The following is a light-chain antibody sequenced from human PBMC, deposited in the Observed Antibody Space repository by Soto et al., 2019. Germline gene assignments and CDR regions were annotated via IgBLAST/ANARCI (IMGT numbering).Light chain of an antibody. CDR1: SSDVGAFTS. V-gene: IGLV2-14*03. CDR2: DII. J-gene: IGLJ2*01. Sequence: SALTQPASVSGSPGQSITISCTGTSSDVGAFTSVSWYQQHPGKAPKLIIYDIIHRPSGVSDRFSGSKSVNTASLTISGLQPEDEATYHCSSYSRSTTLVVFGGGTKVTVL. CDR3: SSYSRSTTLVV.